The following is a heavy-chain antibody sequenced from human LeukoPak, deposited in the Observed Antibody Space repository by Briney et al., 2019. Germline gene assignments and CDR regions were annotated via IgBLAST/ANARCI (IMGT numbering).Heavy chain of an antibody. CDR3: ATPESIVVVPAAILTDAFDI. Sequence: GASVKVSCKASGYTFTSYGISWVRQAPGQGLEWMGGIIPIFGTANYAQKFQGRVTITADESTSTAYMELSSLRSEDTAVYYCATPESIVVVPAAILTDAFDIWGQGTMVTVSS. V-gene: IGHV1-69*13. J-gene: IGHJ3*02. D-gene: IGHD2-2*02. CDR1: GYTFTSYG. CDR2: IIPIFGTA.